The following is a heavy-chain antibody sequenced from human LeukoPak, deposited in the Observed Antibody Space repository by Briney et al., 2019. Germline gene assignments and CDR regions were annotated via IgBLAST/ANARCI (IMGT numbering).Heavy chain of an antibody. CDR1: GYTFARYG. D-gene: IGHD3-10*01. J-gene: IGHJ4*02. Sequence: ASVKVSCKASGYTFARYGIRWVRQAPGQGLEWMGWISANSGYTNYAQNLQGRLTMTTDTSTSTAYMELRSLRADDTAMYCCTRDPADEEVRGIVIPYFDCWGQGTLVTVSS. CDR2: ISANSGYT. V-gene: IGHV1-18*01. CDR3: TRDPADEEVRGIVIPYFDC.